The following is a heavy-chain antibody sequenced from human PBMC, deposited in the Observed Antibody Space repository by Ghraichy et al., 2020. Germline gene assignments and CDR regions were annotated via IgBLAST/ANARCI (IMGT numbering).Heavy chain of an antibody. CDR3: ARGGTVNYDFWSDIIRGPGMDV. J-gene: IGHJ6*02. CDR2: MNPNSGNT. V-gene: IGHV1-8*01. D-gene: IGHD3-3*01. CDR1: GYTFTSYD. Sequence: ASVKVSCKASGYTFTSYDINWVRQATGQGLEWMGWMNPNSGNTGYAQKFQGRVTMTRNTSISTAYMELSSLRSEDTAVYYCARGGTVNYDFWSDIIRGPGMDVWGQGTTVTVSS.